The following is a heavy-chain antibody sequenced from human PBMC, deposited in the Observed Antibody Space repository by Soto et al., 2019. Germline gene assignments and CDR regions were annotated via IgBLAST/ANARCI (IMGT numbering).Heavy chain of an antibody. CDR3: AKSPGYSSGKMYGMDV. V-gene: IGHV3-30*18. Sequence: GGSLRLSCAASGFTFSSYGMHWVRQAPGKGLEWVAVISYDGSNKYYADSVKGRFTISRDNSKNTLYLQMNSLRAEDTAVYYCAKSPGYSSGKMYGMDVWGQGTTVTVSS. D-gene: IGHD6-19*01. CDR2: ISYDGSNK. CDR1: GFTFSSYG. J-gene: IGHJ6*02.